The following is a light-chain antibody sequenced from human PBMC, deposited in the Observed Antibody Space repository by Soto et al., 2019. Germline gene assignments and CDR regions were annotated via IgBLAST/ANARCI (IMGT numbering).Light chain of an antibody. CDR1: SSDVGGYNY. V-gene: IGLV2-11*01. CDR2: DVS. Sequence: ALTQPRSVSGSPGQSVTISCSGTSSDVGGYNYVSWYQQHPGKAPKLMIYDVSKRPSGVPDRFSGSKSGNTASLTISGLQAEDEADYYCCSYAGRYTYVFGTGTKVTVL. J-gene: IGLJ1*01. CDR3: CSYAGRYTYV.